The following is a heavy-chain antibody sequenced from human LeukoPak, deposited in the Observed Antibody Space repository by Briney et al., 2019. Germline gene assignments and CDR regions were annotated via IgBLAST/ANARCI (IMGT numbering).Heavy chain of an antibody. CDR2: IYSDGTS. J-gene: IGHJ4*02. V-gene: IGHV3-53*01. CDR1: GFTVSSKY. CDR3: ARSKAGGSGSGRPFEY. D-gene: IGHD3-10*01. Sequence: GGSLRLSCAASGFTVSSKYMTWVRQAPGKGLEWVSIIYSDGTSYYADSVKGRFTISRDDAKNSLYLEMKSLRAEDTAVYYCARSKAGGSGSGRPFEYWGQGTLVTVSS.